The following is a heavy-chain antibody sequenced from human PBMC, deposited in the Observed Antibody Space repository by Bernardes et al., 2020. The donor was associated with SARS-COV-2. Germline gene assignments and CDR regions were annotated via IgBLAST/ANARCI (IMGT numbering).Heavy chain of an antibody. Sequence: KASCKASGGTFSSYAISWVRQAPGQGLEWMGGIIPIFGTANYAQKFQGRVTITADESTSTAYMELSSLRSEDTAVYYCAINIAARPSPWVPYYYYYMDVWGKGTTVTVSS. V-gene: IGHV1-69*01. CDR1: GGTFSSYA. CDR3: AINIAARPSPWVPYYYYYMDV. CDR2: IIPIFGTA. D-gene: IGHD6-6*01. J-gene: IGHJ6*03.